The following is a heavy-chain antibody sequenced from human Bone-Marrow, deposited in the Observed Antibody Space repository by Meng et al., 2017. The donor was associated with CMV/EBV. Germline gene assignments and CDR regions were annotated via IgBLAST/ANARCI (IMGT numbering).Heavy chain of an antibody. CDR2: ISSSSSYI. J-gene: IGHJ3*02. CDR3: ARAGCGGDCYKVDAFAI. Sequence: LSLTCAASGFTFSSYSMNWVRQAPGKGLEWVSSISSSSSYIYYADSVKGRFTISRDNAKNSLYLQMNSLRAEDTAVYYCARAGCGGDCYKVDAFAIWGQGPMVTF. CDR1: GFTFSSYS. V-gene: IGHV3-21*01. D-gene: IGHD2-21*01.